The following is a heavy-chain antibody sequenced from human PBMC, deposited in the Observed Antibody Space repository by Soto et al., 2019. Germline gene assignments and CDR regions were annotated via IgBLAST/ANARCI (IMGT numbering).Heavy chain of an antibody. CDR1: GYIFTSYI. D-gene: IGHD1-26*01. CDR3: GRSHRGRYSMPVAY. V-gene: IGHV1-18*04. CDR2: ISGHSGDT. J-gene: IGHJ4*02. Sequence: ASVKVSCKASGYIFTSYIMSWVRQAPGQGLEWMGWISGHSGDTKYAQKVRGRVTMTTDTSTSTAYMELRRLRSDDTAVYYCGRSHRGRYSMPVAYWGPGTLVTVSS.